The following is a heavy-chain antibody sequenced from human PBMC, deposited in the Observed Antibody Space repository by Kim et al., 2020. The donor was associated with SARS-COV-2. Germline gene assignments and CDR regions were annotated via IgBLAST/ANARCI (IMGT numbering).Heavy chain of an antibody. CDR3: ARDSLLTLWFGELTAGLGY. CDR2: INPSGGST. V-gene: IGHV1-46*01. D-gene: IGHD3-10*01. CDR1: GYTFTSYY. J-gene: IGHJ4*02. Sequence: ASVKVSCKASGYTFTSYYMHWVRQAPGQGLEWMGIINPSGGSTSYAQKFQGRVTMTRDTSTSTVYMELSSLRSEDTAVYYCARDSLLTLWFGELTAGLGYWGQGTLVTVSS.